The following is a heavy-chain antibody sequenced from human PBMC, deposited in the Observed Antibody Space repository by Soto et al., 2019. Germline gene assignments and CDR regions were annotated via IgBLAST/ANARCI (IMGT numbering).Heavy chain of an antibody. CDR1: GGTFSSYA. D-gene: IGHD6-6*01. CDR2: IIPIFGTA. V-gene: IGHV1-69*13. Sequence: SVKVSCKASGGTFSSYAISWVRQAPGQGLEWMGGIIPIFGTANYAQKFQGRVTITADESTSTAYMELSSLRSEDTAVYYCARSIAARKFGYYFDYWGQGTLVTVSS. J-gene: IGHJ4*02. CDR3: ARSIAARKFGYYFDY.